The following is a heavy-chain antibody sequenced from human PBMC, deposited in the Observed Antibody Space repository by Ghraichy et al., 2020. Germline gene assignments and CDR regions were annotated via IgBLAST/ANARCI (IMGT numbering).Heavy chain of an antibody. J-gene: IGHJ5*02. Sequence: SETLSLTCDVYGGSFSGYSWSWIRQPPGKGLEWIGEINHSGSTNCNPSLKSRVTLSLDTSKNQFSLKLTSVTAADTAVSNSHHGRGFWSGSSRFDPWGQETLVTVS. CDR2: INHSGST. CDR1: GGSFSGYS. V-gene: IGHV4-34*01. D-gene: IGHD3-3*01. CDR3: HHGRGFWSGSSRFDP.